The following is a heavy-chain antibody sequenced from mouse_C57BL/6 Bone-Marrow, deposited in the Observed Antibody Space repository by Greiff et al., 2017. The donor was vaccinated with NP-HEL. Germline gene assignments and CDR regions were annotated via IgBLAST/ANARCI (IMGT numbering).Heavy chain of an antibody. CDR3: AGAGIWLPYYFDY. J-gene: IGHJ2*01. V-gene: IGHV5-17*01. D-gene: IGHD2-2*01. Sequence: EVQLVESGGGLVKPGASLKLSCAASGFTFSDYGMHWVRQAPEKGLEWVAYISSGSSTIYYAHTVKGRFTISRDNAKNTLFLQMTSLRSEDTAMYYCAGAGIWLPYYFDYWGQGTTLTVSS. CDR1: GFTFSDYG. CDR2: ISSGSSTI.